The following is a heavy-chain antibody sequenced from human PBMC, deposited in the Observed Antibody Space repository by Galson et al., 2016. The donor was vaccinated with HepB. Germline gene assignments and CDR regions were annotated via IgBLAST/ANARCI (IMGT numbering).Heavy chain of an antibody. D-gene: IGHD3-10*01. J-gene: IGHJ4*02. Sequence: SLRLSCAASGFTFSNHWMTWVRQAPGKGLEWVANIKQDGGEKYYVDSVKGRFTISRDNAKNSIYLQMSNLRAEDTAVYYGARGAGAGYWGQGTLVTVSS. V-gene: IGHV3-7*03. CDR1: GFTFSNHW. CDR3: ARGAGAGY. CDR2: IKQDGGEK.